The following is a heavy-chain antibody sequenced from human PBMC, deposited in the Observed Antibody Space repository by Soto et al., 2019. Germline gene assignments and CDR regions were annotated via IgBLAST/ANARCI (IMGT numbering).Heavy chain of an antibody. CDR3: TTDPGDYEDF. CDR1: GITFTNAW. J-gene: IGHJ4*02. CDR2: IKNKADGGTT. Sequence: EVQLVESGGDLVKPGGCLRLSCAASGITFTNAWMSWVRQAPGKGLEWVGRIKNKADGGTTDYAAPVRGRFTISRDDSKNTLFLQMNSLEIEDTAVYSCTTDPGDYEDFWGQGTLVTVSS. D-gene: IGHD4-17*01. V-gene: IGHV3-15*01.